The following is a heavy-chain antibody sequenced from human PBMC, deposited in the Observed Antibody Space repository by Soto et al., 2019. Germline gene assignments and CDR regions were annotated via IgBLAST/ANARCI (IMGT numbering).Heavy chain of an antibody. CDR3: ARDRGSGLPNWFDP. Sequence: GSSVKVSCKASGYTFTSYGISWVRQAPGQGLEWMGWISAYNGNTNYAQKLQGRVTMTTDTSTSTAYMELRSLRSDDTAVYYCARDRGSGLPNWFDPWGQGTMVTVSS. CDR1: GYTFTSYG. V-gene: IGHV1-18*04. J-gene: IGHJ5*02. CDR2: ISAYNGNT. D-gene: IGHD6-19*01.